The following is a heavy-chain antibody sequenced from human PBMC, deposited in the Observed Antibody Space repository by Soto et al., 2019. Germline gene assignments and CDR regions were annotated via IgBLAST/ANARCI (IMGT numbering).Heavy chain of an antibody. D-gene: IGHD6-13*01. V-gene: IGHV3-15*07. J-gene: IGHJ6*02. CDR2: IKSKTDGGTT. Sequence: GGSLRLSCAASGFTFSNAWMNWVRQAPGKGLEWVGRIKSKTDGGTTDYAAPVKGRFTISRDDSKNTLYLQMNSLKTEDTAVYYCTTSGLSEAAAGMWGWRPNYYYYGMDVWGQGTTVTVSS. CDR1: GFTFSNAW. CDR3: TTSGLSEAAAGMWGWRPNYYYYGMDV.